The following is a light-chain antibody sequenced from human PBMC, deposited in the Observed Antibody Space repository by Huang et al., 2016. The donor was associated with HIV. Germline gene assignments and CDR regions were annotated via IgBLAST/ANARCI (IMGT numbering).Light chain of an antibody. CDR3: QQSYGTPRT. CDR1: QAIDKY. V-gene: IGKV1-39*01. CDR2: GAS. J-gene: IGKJ2*01. Sequence: DIQMTQFPTSLSASVEDRVTITCRAGQAIDKYLNWYQQKSGRAPRLLIYGASKLQSGVPSRFSGRASGTHFSLTINSLQPDDSAIYYCQQSYGTPRTFGQGTNLEI.